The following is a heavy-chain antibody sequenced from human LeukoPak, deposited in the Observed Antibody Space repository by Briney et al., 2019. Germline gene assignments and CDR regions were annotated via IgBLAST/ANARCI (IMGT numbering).Heavy chain of an antibody. D-gene: IGHD3-16*01. V-gene: IGHV3-30*02. Sequence: GGSLRLSCAASGFNFNTFIMHWVRQVPGKGLEWLTFLRVGGPYGTEKFYADSVKGRFTISSDNSKNTMFLQMSSLRPEDTAVYYCAKGVGEFGFRFDSWGQGTLVTVSS. CDR2: LRVGGPYGTEK. CDR1: GFNFNTFI. J-gene: IGHJ4*02. CDR3: AKGVGEFGFRFDS.